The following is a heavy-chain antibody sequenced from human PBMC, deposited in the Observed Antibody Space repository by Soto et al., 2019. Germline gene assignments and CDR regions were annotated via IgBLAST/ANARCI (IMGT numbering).Heavy chain of an antibody. Sequence: SETLSLSCTVSGGSISSYYWSWIRQPPGKGLEWIGYIYYSGSTNYNPSLKSRVTISVDTSKNQFSLKLSSVTAADTAVYYCGRERIVVVPAAMRGYNWFDPWGQGTLVTVSS. CDR2: IYYSGST. V-gene: IGHV4-59*01. D-gene: IGHD2-2*01. CDR1: GGSISSYY. CDR3: GRERIVVVPAAMRGYNWFDP. J-gene: IGHJ5*02.